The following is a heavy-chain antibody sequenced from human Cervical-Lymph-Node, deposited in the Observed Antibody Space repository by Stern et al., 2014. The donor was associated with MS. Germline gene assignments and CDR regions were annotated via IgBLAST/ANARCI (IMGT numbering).Heavy chain of an antibody. Sequence: QVQLQESGPGLVKPSETLSLTCTVSGGSVSSGSYYWSWIRQPPGKGLEWIGYIYSSGSTNYNPSLKSRVTISVDTSKNQFSLKLSSVTAADTAVYYCARVVLWSGYYHFDYWGQGTLVTVSS. D-gene: IGHD3-3*01. CDR3: ARVVLWSGYYHFDY. V-gene: IGHV4-61*01. CDR1: GGSVSSGSYY. J-gene: IGHJ4*02. CDR2: IYSSGST.